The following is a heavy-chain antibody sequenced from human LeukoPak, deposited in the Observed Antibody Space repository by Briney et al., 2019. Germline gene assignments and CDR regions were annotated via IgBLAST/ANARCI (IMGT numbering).Heavy chain of an antibody. J-gene: IGHJ3*02. CDR3: AKDKGFLVRGVIAPMGAFDI. CDR1: GFTFSSYE. Sequence: GGSLRLSCAASGFTFSSYEMNWVRQAPGKGLEWVSYISSSGSTIYYADSVKGRFTISRDNSKNALYLQMNSLRAEDTAVYYCAKDKGFLVRGVIAPMGAFDIRGQGTMVTVSS. V-gene: IGHV3-48*03. D-gene: IGHD3-10*01. CDR2: ISSSGSTI.